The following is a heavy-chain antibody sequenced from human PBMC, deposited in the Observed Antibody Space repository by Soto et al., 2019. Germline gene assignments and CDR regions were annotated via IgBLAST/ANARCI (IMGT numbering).Heavy chain of an antibody. V-gene: IGHV1-46*01. CDR1: GYTVTSYY. D-gene: IGHD1-26*01. CDR2: INPSGGST. CDR3: AREGQSLMGSYYYGMDV. J-gene: IGHJ6*01. Sequence: AASVKGSCKASGYTVTSYYMHWVRQAPGQGLEWMGIINPSGGSTSYAQKFQGRVTMTRDTSTSTGYMELSSLRSEDTAVYYCAREGQSLMGSYYYGMDVWGQGTTVTVSS.